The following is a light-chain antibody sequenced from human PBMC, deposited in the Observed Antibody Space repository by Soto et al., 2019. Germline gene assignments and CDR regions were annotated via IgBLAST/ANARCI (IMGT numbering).Light chain of an antibody. CDR2: GAS. CDR3: QQYGSSPTWT. J-gene: IGKJ1*01. V-gene: IGKV3-20*01. Sequence: EIVLTQSPGTLSLSPGERATLSCRASQSVSSSYLAWYQQKPGQAPRLPIYGASSRATGIPDRFSGSGSGTDFTLTISRLEPEGFAVYYCQQYGSSPTWTFGQGTKVEIK. CDR1: QSVSSSY.